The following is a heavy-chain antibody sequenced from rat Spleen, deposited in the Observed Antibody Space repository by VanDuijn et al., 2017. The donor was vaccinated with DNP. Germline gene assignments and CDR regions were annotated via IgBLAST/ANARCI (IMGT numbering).Heavy chain of an antibody. Sequence: EVQLVESGGGLVQPGRSLKLSCAASGFTFSDYYMAWVRQAPTKGLEWVAYINYNGYTTYYGDSVKGRFTISRDNAKSTLYLQMNSLRSEDMATYYCVRWYNSGYYFDYWGQGTLVTVSS. D-gene: IGHD4-3*01. CDR1: GFTFSDYY. CDR3: VRWYNSGYYFDY. CDR2: INYNGYTT. J-gene: IGHJ3*01. V-gene: IGHV5-22*01.